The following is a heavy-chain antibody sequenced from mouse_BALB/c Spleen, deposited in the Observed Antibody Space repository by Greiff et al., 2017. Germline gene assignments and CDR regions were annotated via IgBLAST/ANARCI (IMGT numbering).Heavy chain of an antibody. Sequence: EVKLMESGGGLVKPGGSLKLSCAASGFSFSDYYMYWVRQTPEKRLEWVATISDGGSYTYYPDSVKGRFTISRDNAKNNLYLQMSSLKSEDTAMYYCARGRYDDAMDYWGQGTSVTVSS. CDR1: GFSFSDYY. V-gene: IGHV5-4*02. J-gene: IGHJ4*01. D-gene: IGHD2-14*01. CDR3: ARGRYDDAMDY. CDR2: ISDGGSYT.